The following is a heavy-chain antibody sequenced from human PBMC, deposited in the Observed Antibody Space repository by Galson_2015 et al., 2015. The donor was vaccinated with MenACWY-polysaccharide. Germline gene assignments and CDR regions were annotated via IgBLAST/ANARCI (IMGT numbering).Heavy chain of an antibody. V-gene: IGHV3-48*02. CDR2: IHAKGNTK. CDR3: ARDRPDSGPGPFDY. D-gene: IGHD1-26*01. Sequence: SLRLSCAASGFTFSSYSMDWVRQAPGKGLEWLSYIHAKGNTKNYADSVKGRFTISRDNAENAVYLQMNSLRDDDTAVYYCARDRPDSGPGPFDYWGQGTLVTVSS. CDR1: GFTFSSYS. J-gene: IGHJ4*02.